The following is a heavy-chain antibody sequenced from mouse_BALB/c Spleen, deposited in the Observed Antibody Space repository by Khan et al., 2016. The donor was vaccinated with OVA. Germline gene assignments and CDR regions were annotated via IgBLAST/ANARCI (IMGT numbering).Heavy chain of an antibody. CDR1: GSTFNTFA. D-gene: IGHD1-1*01. CDR3: YYYGSNFAY. V-gene: IGHV10-1*02. CDR2: IRTKSNNSET. Sequence: EVQLVESGGGLVQPKGSLKLSCAASGSTFNTFAMNWVRQAPGKGLEWVARIRTKSNNSETYYADSVKDRFTTSRDDSQSMIYLNMNKLESEDAGMYSCYYYGSNFAYWGQGTLVTVSA. J-gene: IGHJ3*01.